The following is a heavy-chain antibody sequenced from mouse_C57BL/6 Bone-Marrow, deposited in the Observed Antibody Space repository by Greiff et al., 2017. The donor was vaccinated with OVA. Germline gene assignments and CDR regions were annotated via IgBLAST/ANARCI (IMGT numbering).Heavy chain of an antibody. CDR3: ARETTYYALHWYFDV. CDR1: GYTFTSYW. D-gene: IGHD1-1*02. CDR2: IYPGSGST. V-gene: IGHV1-55*01. J-gene: IGHJ1*03. Sequence: QVQLKQPGAELVKPGASVKMSCKASGYTFTSYWITWVKQRPGQGLEWIGDIYPGSGSTNYNEKFKGKATLTVDTSSSTAYMQLSSLTSEDSAVYYCARETTYYALHWYFDVWGTGTTVTVSS.